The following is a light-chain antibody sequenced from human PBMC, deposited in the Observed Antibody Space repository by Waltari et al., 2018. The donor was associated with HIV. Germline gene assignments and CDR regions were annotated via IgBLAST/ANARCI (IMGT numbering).Light chain of an antibody. V-gene: IGLV2-14*03. CDR1: SSDVGGHNY. J-gene: IGLJ3*02. Sequence: QSALTQPASVSGSPGQSLTISCTGTSSDVGGHNYVSWYQQHPGKAPKLMIYGVSNRPSGVSTRFSGSKSDNTASLTISGLQAEDEADYYCGSYTSSTTWVFGGGTKLTVL. CDR2: GVS. CDR3: GSYTSSTTWV.